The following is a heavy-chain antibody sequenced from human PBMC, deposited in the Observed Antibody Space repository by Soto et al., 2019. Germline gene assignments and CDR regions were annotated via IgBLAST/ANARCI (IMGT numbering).Heavy chain of an antibody. V-gene: IGHV3-7*03. J-gene: IGHJ4*02. D-gene: IGHD2-15*01. CDR1: GFIFSTYW. Sequence: EVQLVESGGGLAQPGGSLRLSCVGSGFIFSTYWMSWVRQTPGKGLEWVADIKKDGSENHYVDSVRGRFTISRDNAKKSLYLQMNSLRVEDTAVYYCAICWTDTCYAFDYWGQGTLVTVS. CDR3: AICWTDTCYAFDY. CDR2: IKKDGSEN.